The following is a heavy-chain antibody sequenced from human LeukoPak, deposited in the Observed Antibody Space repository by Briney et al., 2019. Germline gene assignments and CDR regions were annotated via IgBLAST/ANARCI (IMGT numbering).Heavy chain of an antibody. CDR2: IYYSGST. Sequence: PSQTLSLTCTVSGGSISSGGYYWSWIRQHPGKGLEWIGYIYYSGSTYYNPSLKSRVTISVDTSKNQFSLKLSSVTAADTAVYYCARGVVVTYNWFDPWGQGTLVTVSP. J-gene: IGHJ5*02. CDR1: GGSISSGGYY. D-gene: IGHD2-21*02. CDR3: ARGVVVTYNWFDP. V-gene: IGHV4-31*03.